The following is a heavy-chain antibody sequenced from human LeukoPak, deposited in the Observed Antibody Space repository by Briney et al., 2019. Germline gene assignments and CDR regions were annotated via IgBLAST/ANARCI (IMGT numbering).Heavy chain of an antibody. CDR3: AKSLVRWAFDY. CDR2: MNPNSGNT. V-gene: IGHV1-8*01. D-gene: IGHD4-23*01. Sequence: ASVKVSCKASGYTFTSYDINWVRQATGQGLEWMGWMNPNSGNTGYAQKFQGRVTMTRNTSISTAYMELSSLRAEDTALYYCAKSLVRWAFDYWGQGTLVTVSS. J-gene: IGHJ4*02. CDR1: GYTFTSYD.